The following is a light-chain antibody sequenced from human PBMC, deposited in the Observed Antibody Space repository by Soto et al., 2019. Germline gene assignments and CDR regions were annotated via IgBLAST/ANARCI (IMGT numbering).Light chain of an antibody. V-gene: IGKV3-15*01. J-gene: IGKJ1*01. CDR3: QQYHKWPPLT. Sequence: EIVMTQSPATLSVSPGERATLSCRASQSVSSNLAWYQQKPCQPPRLLIYAASTRATGIPGRFSGSGSGTEFTLPISSLQSSDFAVYYCQQYHKWPPLTFGQGTKVEIK. CDR1: QSVSSN. CDR2: AAS.